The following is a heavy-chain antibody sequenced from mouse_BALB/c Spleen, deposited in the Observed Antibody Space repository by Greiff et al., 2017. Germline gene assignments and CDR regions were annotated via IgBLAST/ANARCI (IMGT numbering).Heavy chain of an antibody. CDR3: ARQGGYYAMDY. D-gene: IGHD1-1*02. J-gene: IGHJ4*01. V-gene: IGHV5-6-2*01. Sequence: EVNVVESGGGLVKLGGSLKLSCAASGFTFSSYYMSWVRQTPEKRLELVAAINSNGGSTYYPDTVKGRFTISRDNAKNTLYLQMSSLKSEDTALYYCARQGGYYAMDYWGQGTSVTVSS. CDR2: INSNGGST. CDR1: GFTFSSYY.